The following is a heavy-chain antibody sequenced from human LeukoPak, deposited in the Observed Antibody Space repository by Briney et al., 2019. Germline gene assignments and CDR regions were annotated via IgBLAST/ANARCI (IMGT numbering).Heavy chain of an antibody. Sequence: GESLKISCKASGYYFPLFWIGWVRQLPGKGPEWMGIIYPGDSATKYSPSFQGQATISADQSISTAYLQWTSLEASDTAMYYCVRLGNGYNSSLYDFDYWGQGILVTVSS. D-gene: IGHD5-24*01. CDR3: VRLGNGYNSSLYDFDY. CDR1: GYYFPLFW. V-gene: IGHV5-51*01. CDR2: IYPGDSAT. J-gene: IGHJ4*02.